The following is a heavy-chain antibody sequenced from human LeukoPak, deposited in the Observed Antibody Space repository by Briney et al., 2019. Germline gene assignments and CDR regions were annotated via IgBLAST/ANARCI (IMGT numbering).Heavy chain of an antibody. V-gene: IGHV1-18*01. CDR3: AGGYSYGDLDY. D-gene: IGHD5-18*01. J-gene: IGHJ4*02. CDR2: ISAYNGNT. CDR1: GYTFTSYG. Sequence: ASVKVSCKAPGYTFTSYGISWVRQAPGQGLEWMGWISAYNGNTNYAQKLQGRVTMTTDTSASTAYMELRSLRSDDTAVYYCAGGYSYGDLDYWGQGTLVTVSS.